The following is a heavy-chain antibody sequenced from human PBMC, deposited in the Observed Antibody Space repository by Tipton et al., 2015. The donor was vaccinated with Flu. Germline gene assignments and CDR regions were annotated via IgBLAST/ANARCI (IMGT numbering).Heavy chain of an antibody. CDR2: INYSGST. J-gene: IGHJ5*02. Sequence: TLSLTCAVYGGSFSGYYWSWIRQPPGKGLEWIGEINYSGSTKYNPSLKSRVTISVDTSKNQIALKLSSVTAADTAVYYCERQGGWSYSFDPWGQGTLVTVSS. CDR3: ERQGGWSYSFDP. CDR1: GGSFSGYY. V-gene: IGHV4-34*01. D-gene: IGHD6-19*01.